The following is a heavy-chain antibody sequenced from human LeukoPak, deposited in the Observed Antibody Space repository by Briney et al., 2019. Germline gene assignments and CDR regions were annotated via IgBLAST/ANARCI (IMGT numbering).Heavy chain of an antibody. CDR2: IYSGGST. CDR1: GFTVSSNY. J-gene: IGHJ4*02. Sequence: GGSLRLSCAASGFTVSSNYMSWVRQAPGKGLEWVSVIYSGGSTYYADSVKGRFTISRDNSKNTLYLQMNSLRAEDTAVYYCAKADGSGSYYNVGYFDYWGQGTLVTVSS. CDR3: AKADGSGSYYNVGYFDY. D-gene: IGHD3-10*01. V-gene: IGHV3-53*01.